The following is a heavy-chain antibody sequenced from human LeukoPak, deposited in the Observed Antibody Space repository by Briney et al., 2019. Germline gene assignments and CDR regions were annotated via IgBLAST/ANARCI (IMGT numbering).Heavy chain of an antibody. CDR3: ARFAYGSDYFPGHY. CDR2: IYPGDSNT. J-gene: IGHJ4*02. V-gene: IGHV5-51*01. Sequence: KVSCKGSGYTFPNYWIGWVRQMPGKGLEWMGIIYPGDSNTRYSPSFQGQVTISADKSISTAYLQWSSLKASDTAMYYCARFAYGSDYFPGHYWGRGTLVTVSS. D-gene: IGHD3-22*01. CDR1: GYTFPNYW.